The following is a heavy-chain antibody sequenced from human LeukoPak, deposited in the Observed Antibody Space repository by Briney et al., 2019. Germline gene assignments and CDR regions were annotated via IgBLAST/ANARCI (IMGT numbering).Heavy chain of an antibody. V-gene: IGHV3-23*01. CDR3: AKEWQQLDQIDY. Sequence: GGSLRLSCAASGFTFSIYAMSWVRQAPGKGLEWVSTISTSGGNTYYADSVKGRFTISRDNSKNTLHLQMNSLRAEDTAVYYCAKEWQQLDQIDYWGQGTLVTVSS. CDR1: GFTFSIYA. J-gene: IGHJ4*02. D-gene: IGHD6-13*01. CDR2: ISTSGGNT.